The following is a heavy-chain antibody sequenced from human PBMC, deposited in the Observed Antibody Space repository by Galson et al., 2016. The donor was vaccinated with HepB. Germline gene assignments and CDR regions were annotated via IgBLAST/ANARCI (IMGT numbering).Heavy chain of an antibody. Sequence: SETLSLTCTVSGDSITSNNWWSWVRQTPGKGLEWIGEIYHSGISNYNPSLKSRVTISVDKSKNQISLKLTSVTASDTATYYCARDDNAIAVTAIAYWGQGILVTVSS. CDR2: IYHSGIS. CDR1: GDSITSNNW. V-gene: IGHV4-4*02. D-gene: IGHD6-19*01. J-gene: IGHJ4*02. CDR3: ARDDNAIAVTAIAY.